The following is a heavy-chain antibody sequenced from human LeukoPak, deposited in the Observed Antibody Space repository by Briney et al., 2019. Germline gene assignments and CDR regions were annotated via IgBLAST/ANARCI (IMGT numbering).Heavy chain of an antibody. CDR3: AASYSRDATLYYYMDV. D-gene: IGHD6-13*01. V-gene: IGHV3-33*01. CDR2: IWYDGSNK. CDR1: GFTLSSYG. Sequence: GRSLTLSCAASGFTLSSYGMHWVRQAPGKGLEWVAVIWYDGSNKYYADSVKGRFTISRDNSKNTLYLQMNSLRAEDTAVYYCAASYSRDATLYYYMDVWGKGTTVTVSS. J-gene: IGHJ6*03.